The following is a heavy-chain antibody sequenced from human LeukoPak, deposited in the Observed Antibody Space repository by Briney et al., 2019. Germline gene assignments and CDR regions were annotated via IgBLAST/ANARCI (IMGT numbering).Heavy chain of an antibody. V-gene: IGHV1-46*01. CDR3: ARRTTDYDSSGYFDY. J-gene: IGHJ4*02. Sequence: ASVKVSCKASGYTFTSYYMHWVRQAPGQGLEWMGIINPSGGSTSYAQKFQGRVTMTRDASTSTVYMELSSLRSEDTVVYYCARRTTDYDSSGYFDYWGQGTLVTVSS. CDR2: INPSGGST. CDR1: GYTFTSYY. D-gene: IGHD3-22*01.